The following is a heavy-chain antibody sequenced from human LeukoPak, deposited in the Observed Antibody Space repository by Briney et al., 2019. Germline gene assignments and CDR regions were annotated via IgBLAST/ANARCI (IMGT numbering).Heavy chain of an antibody. D-gene: IGHD3-22*01. Sequence: PGGSLRLSCAASGFTFSSYAMSWVRQAPGKGLEWVSGISGSGDNTYYADSVKGRFTISRDNSKNTLYVQVNSLGTEDTAAYYCPNGSYYDSSGSFYFDYWGQGTLVTVSS. V-gene: IGHV3-23*01. CDR3: PNGSYYDSSGSFYFDY. CDR2: ISGSGDNT. J-gene: IGHJ4*02. CDR1: GFTFSSYA.